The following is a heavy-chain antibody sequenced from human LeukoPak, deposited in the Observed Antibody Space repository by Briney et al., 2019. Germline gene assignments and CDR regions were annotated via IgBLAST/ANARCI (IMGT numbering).Heavy chain of an antibody. CDR1: GFTFSSYE. CDR2: ISSSGSTI. J-gene: IGHJ4*02. V-gene: IGHV3-48*03. CDR3: ARGYTYGHDY. Sequence: GGSLRLSCAASGFTFSSYEMNWVRQAPGKGLEWVSYISSSGSTIYYADSVKGRFTISRDNAKNSLYLQMNSLRDEDTAVYYCARGYTYGHDYWGQGTLVTVSS. D-gene: IGHD5-18*01.